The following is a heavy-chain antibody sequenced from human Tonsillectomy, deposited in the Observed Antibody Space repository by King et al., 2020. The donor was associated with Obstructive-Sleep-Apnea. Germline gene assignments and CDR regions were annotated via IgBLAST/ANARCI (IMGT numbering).Heavy chain of an antibody. Sequence: QLVQSGGGLVQPGRSLRLSCAASGFTFDDYAMHWARQAPGKGLEWVSGISWNSGSIGYADSVKGRFTISRDNAKNSLYLQMNSLRAEDTALYYCAKEGGSGSYSYYFDYWGQGTLVTVSS. CDR1: GFTFDDYA. CDR3: AKEGGSGSYSYYFDY. J-gene: IGHJ4*02. CDR2: ISWNSGSI. V-gene: IGHV3-9*01. D-gene: IGHD1-26*01.